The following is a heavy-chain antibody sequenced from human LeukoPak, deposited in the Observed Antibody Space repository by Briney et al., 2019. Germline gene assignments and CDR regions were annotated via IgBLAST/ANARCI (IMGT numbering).Heavy chain of an antibody. V-gene: IGHV1-2*02. J-gene: IGHJ5*02. CDR1: GYTFTGYY. Sequence: ASVKVSCKASGYTFTGYYMHWVRQAPGQGLEWMGWINPNSGGTKYALQFQGRVTLTRDTSVSTAYMELSSLTSDDTAVYYCAKSSAWSDNYFDPWGQGTLVTVSS. CDR2: INPNSGGT. D-gene: IGHD2-15*01. CDR3: AKSSAWSDNYFDP.